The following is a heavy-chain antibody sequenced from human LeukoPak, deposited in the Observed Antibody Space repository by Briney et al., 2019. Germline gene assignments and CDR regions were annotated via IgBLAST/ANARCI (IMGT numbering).Heavy chain of an antibody. V-gene: IGHV1-69*13. D-gene: IGHD6-13*01. Sequence: SVNVSCTASGGTFSSYAISWVRQAPGQGLEWMGGIIPIFGTANYAQKFQGRVTITADESTSTAYMELSSLRSEDTAVYYCARVPPAAAGRGNWFDPWGQGTLVTVSS. CDR2: IIPIFGTA. CDR3: ARVPPAAAGRGNWFDP. CDR1: GGTFSSYA. J-gene: IGHJ5*02.